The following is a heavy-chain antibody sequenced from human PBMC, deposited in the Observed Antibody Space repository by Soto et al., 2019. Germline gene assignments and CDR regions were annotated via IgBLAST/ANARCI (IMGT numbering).Heavy chain of an antibody. D-gene: IGHD5-12*01. CDR3: ARSRVSTPRLEDPFDI. CDR2: IYPGDSDT. J-gene: IGHJ3*02. V-gene: IGHV5-51*01. CDR1: GYSFTNYW. Sequence: GESLKISCKATGYSFTNYWIGWVRQMPGKGLEWMGTIYPGDSDTRYGPAFEGQVTISADKSINTAYLQWTSLKASDTAIYYCARSRVSTPRLEDPFDIWGQGTRVTV.